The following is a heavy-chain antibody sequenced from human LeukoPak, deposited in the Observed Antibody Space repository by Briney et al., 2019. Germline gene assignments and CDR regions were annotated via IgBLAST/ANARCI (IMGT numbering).Heavy chain of an antibody. J-gene: IGHJ4*02. CDR1: GGTFSSYA. CDR2: IIPIFGTA. CDR3: ASLRYYGSGSYLSD. Sequence: SVKVSCKASGGTFSSYAISWVRQAPGQGLEWMGGIIPIFGTANYAQKFQGRVTITADESTSTACMELGSLRSEDTAVYYCASLRYYGSGSYLSDWGQGTLVTVSS. D-gene: IGHD3-10*01. V-gene: IGHV1-69*13.